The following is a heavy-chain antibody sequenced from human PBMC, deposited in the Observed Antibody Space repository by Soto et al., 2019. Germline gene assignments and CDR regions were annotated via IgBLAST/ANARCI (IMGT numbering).Heavy chain of an antibody. D-gene: IGHD5-18*01. CDR3: VKERYGQLWLEDYGMDV. V-gene: IGHV3-30*18. CDR2: ISYDASDK. J-gene: IGHJ6*02. CDR1: AFTFSSYR. Sequence: QVQLVESGGGVVQPGRSLRFSCAASAFTFSSYRIHWVRQAPGKGLDWVAVISYDASDKYYADSVKGRFTISRDNSKNTLYLQMNSLRAEDTAVYYCVKERYGQLWLEDYGMDVWGQGTTVTVSS.